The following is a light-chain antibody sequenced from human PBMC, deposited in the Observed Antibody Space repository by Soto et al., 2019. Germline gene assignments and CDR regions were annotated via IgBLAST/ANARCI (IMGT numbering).Light chain of an antibody. J-gene: IGKJ2*01. CDR1: QDISNS. V-gene: IGKV3-11*01. CDR3: QQRSSWPRT. CDR2: DAS. Sequence: EIVLTQSPATLSLSPGERDTLSCRASQDISNSLAWYQQKPGQAPRLLIYDASNRATGFPARFSGSGSGTDFTLTISSLEPDDFAVYYCQQRSSWPRTFGQGTKLEIK.